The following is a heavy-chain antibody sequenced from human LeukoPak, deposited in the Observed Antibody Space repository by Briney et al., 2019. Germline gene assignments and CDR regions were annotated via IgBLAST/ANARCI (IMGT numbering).Heavy chain of an antibody. V-gene: IGHV4-61*01. Sequence: SETLPLTCTVSGGSVSSGSYYWSWIRQPPGKGLEWIGYIYYSGSTNYNPSLKSRVTISVDTSKNQFSLKLSSVTAADTAVYYCARTTTVTTYGYYYGMDVWGQGTTVTVSS. CDR2: IYYSGST. CDR3: ARTTTVTTYGYYYGMDV. D-gene: IGHD4-11*01. J-gene: IGHJ6*02. CDR1: GGSVSSGSYY.